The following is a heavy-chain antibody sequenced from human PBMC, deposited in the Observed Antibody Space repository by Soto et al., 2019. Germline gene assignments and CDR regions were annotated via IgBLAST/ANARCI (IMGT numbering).Heavy chain of an antibody. J-gene: IGHJ3*02. CDR2: ISAYNGNT. D-gene: IGHD6-6*01. V-gene: IGHV1-18*01. CDR3: AREYSSSSIGAFDI. Sequence: ASVKVSCKASGYTFTSYGISWVRQAPGQGLEWMGWISAYNGNTNYAQKLQGRVTMTTDTSTSTAYMELRSLRSDDTAVYYCAREYSSSSIGAFDIWGQGTMVTVSS. CDR1: GYTFTSYG.